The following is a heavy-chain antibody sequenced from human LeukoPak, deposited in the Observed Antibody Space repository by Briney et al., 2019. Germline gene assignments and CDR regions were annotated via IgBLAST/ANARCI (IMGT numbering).Heavy chain of an antibody. CDR1: GYPFTTYW. CDR3: ARLAVAGLDY. J-gene: IGHJ4*02. CDR2: IYPGDSDT. D-gene: IGHD6-19*01. V-gene: IGHV5-51*01. Sequence: KPGESLKISCKGSGYPFTTYWIGWVRPMPGKGLEWMGIIYPGDSDTIYRPSFQGQVTISADKSISTAYLQWNSLRASDTAMYYCARLAVAGLDYWGQGTLVTVSS.